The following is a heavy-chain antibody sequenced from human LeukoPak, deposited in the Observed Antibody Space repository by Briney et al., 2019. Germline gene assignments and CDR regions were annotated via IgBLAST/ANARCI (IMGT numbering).Heavy chain of an antibody. CDR2: INQSGST. D-gene: IGHD3-10*01. J-gene: IGHJ4*02. CDR1: GGSISSYY. CDR3: ARGASAGSVDY. V-gene: IGHV4-59*12. Sequence: SETLSLTCTVSGGSISSYYWSWVRQPPGKGLEWIGDINQSGSTNYNASLKSRVIISVDTSKNQFSLKLTSVTAADTAVYYCARGASAGSVDYWGQGTLVTVSS.